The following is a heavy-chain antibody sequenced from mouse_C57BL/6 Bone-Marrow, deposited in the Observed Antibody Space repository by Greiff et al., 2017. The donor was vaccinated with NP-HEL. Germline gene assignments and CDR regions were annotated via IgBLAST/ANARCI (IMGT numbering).Heavy chain of an antibody. J-gene: IGHJ3*01. CDR2: INSDGGST. CDR1: EYEFPSHD. Sequence: EVKVEESGGGLVQPGESLKLSCESNEYEFPSHDMSWVRKTPEKRLELVAAINSDGGSTYYPDTMERRFIISRDNTKKTLYLQMSSLRSEDTALYYCARQEAQATPFAYWGQGTLVTVSA. CDR3: ARQEAQATPFAY. V-gene: IGHV5-2*03. D-gene: IGHD3-2*02.